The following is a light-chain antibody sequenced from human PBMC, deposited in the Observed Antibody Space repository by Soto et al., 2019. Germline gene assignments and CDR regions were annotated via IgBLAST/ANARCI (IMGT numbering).Light chain of an antibody. J-gene: IGKJ4*01. CDR3: QQGSNWPLT. CDR1: QSVNSY. Sequence: DIVLTQSPATLSLSPGERATLSCRASQSVNSYLAWYQQKPGQAPRLLIYDASNRATGIPARFSGSGSGTDFTLTIRSLEPEDFVVYYYQQGSNWPLTFGGGTKVEIK. V-gene: IGKV3-11*01. CDR2: DAS.